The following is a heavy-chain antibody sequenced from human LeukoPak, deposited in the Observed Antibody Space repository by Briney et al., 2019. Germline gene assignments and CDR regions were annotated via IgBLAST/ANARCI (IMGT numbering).Heavy chain of an antibody. CDR1: GYTFTGYY. CDR2: INPNSGGT. J-gene: IGHJ4*02. Sequence: ASVKVSCKASGYTFTGYYMRWVRQAPGQGLEWMGRINPNSGGTNYAQKFQGRVTMTRDTSISTAYMELSRLRSDDTAVYYCARVGPSYYGSGSYYNAFDYWGQGTLVTVSS. D-gene: IGHD3-10*01. CDR3: ARVGPSYYGSGSYYNAFDY. V-gene: IGHV1-2*06.